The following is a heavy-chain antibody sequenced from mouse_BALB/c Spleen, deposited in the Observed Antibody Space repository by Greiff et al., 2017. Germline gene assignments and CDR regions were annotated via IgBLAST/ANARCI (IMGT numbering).Heavy chain of an antibody. J-gene: IGHJ3*01. D-gene: IGHD3-2*02. CDR2: ISSGGGST. CDR1: GFAFSSYD. Sequence: EVKLQESGGGLVKPGGSLKLSCAASGFAFSSYDMSWVRQTPEKRLEWVAYISSGGGSTYYPDTVKGRFTISRDNAKNTLYLQMSSLKSEDTAMYYCASGYGTTPGFAYWGQGTLVTVSA. CDR3: ASGYGTTPGFAY. V-gene: IGHV5-12-1*01.